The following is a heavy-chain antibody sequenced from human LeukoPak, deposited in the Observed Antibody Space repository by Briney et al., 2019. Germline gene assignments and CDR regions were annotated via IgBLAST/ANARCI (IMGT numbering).Heavy chain of an antibody. Sequence: GASVKVSCKASGYTFTSYYMHWVRQAPGQGLEWMGIINPSGGSTSYAQKFQGRVTMTRDTSTSTVYMELSSLRSEDTAVYYCARALRNWSGSFGTSYFQHWGQGTLVTVSS. V-gene: IGHV1-46*01. CDR3: ARALRNWSGSFGTSYFQH. CDR2: INPSGGST. D-gene: IGHD1-26*01. J-gene: IGHJ1*01. CDR1: GYTFTSYY.